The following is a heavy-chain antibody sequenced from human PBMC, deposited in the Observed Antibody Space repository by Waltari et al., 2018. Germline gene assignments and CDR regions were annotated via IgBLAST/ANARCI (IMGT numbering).Heavy chain of an antibody. D-gene: IGHD2-21*02. Sequence: QVQLQESGPGLVKPSETLSLTCAVSGYSISSGDYWGWIRQPPGKGLEWIRTISHSGRTYYNPSLKSRVTISVDTSKNHVSLSLTSVTAADTALYYCARNLTAWTTGTFDVWGQGTMVTVSS. J-gene: IGHJ3*01. CDR1: GYSISSGDY. V-gene: IGHV4-38-2*01. CDR3: ARNLTAWTTGTFDV. CDR2: ISHSGRT.